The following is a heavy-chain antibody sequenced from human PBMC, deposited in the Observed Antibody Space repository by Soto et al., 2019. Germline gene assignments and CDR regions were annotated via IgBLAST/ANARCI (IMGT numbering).Heavy chain of an antibody. J-gene: IGHJ4*02. Sequence: QVQLQESGPGLVKPSETLSLTCTVSGGSVSSGSYYWSWIRQPPGKGLEWIGYISNSGSTKYNPSLKSRVAISVDTSKHQFSLKLSSVTAADTAVYYCARDGYSNFDYWGQGTLVTVSS. CDR1: GGSVSSGSYY. CDR2: ISNSGST. D-gene: IGHD4-4*01. V-gene: IGHV4-61*01. CDR3: ARDGYSNFDY.